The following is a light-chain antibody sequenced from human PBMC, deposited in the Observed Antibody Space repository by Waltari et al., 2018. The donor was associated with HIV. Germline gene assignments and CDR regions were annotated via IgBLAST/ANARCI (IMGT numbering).Light chain of an antibody. J-gene: IGLJ2*01. Sequence: SYELTQPPSVSVSPGQTASITCSGDNLGDKYACWYQQKPGQSPVLLISADSRRHSGIPRRVSGSKSGNTATLTIRGTQAMDEADYYCRAWDSSTVVFGGGTKLTVL. V-gene: IGLV3-1*01. CDR3: RAWDSSTVV. CDR1: NLGDKY. CDR2: ADS.